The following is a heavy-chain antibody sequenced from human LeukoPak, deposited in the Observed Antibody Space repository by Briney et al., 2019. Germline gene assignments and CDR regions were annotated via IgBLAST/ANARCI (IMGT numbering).Heavy chain of an antibody. J-gene: IGHJ4*02. V-gene: IGHV3-9*01. D-gene: IGHD3-22*01. CDR2: ISWNSGSI. Sequence: GGSLRLSCAASGFTFDDYAMHWVRQAPGKGLEWVSGISWNSGSIGYADSVKGRFTISRDNAKNSLYLQMNSLRAEDTALYYCAKDNRYRYYYDSSGYFDYWGQGTLVTVSS. CDR1: GFTFDDYA. CDR3: AKDNRYRYYYDSSGYFDY.